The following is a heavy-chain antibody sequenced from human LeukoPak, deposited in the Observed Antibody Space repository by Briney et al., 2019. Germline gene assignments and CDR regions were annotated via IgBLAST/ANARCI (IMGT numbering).Heavy chain of an antibody. V-gene: IGHV4-61*01. CDR3: ARSRAFNSGAFDP. Sequence: SETLSLTCTVSGASVSSASYWTWIRQPPGKGVEWIAHIYNGVNTNYNPSLKRRVTISVDTSKNQFSLRLNSVTAADTAVYYCARSRAFNSGAFDPWGQGSLVTVSS. J-gene: IGHJ5*02. CDR1: GASVSSASY. CDR2: IYNGVNT. D-gene: IGHD1-26*01.